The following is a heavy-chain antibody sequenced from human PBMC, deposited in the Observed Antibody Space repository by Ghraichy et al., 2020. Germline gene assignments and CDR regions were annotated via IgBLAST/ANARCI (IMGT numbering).Heavy chain of an antibody. CDR2: IYWTDDK. CDR1: GFSLSTSGVG. J-gene: IGHJ4*02. D-gene: IGHD2-21*01. V-gene: IGHV2-5*01. Sequence: SGPTLVKPTQTLTLTCTFSGFSLSTSGVGVGWIRQPPGKALEWLALIYWTDDKRYSTSLKSRLTITKDTSKNQVVLTMTNMDPVDTVTYYCAHRPPNCGGECYGPWGQGTLVTVSS. CDR3: AHRPPNCGGECYGP.